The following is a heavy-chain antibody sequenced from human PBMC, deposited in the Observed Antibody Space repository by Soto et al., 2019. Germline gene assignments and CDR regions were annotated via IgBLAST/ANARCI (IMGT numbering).Heavy chain of an antibody. J-gene: IGHJ4*02. CDR1: GFTFSNYA. CDR2: ISGSGAST. V-gene: IGHV3-23*01. D-gene: IGHD2-2*01. Sequence: EVQLLESGGGLVQPGGSLRLSCAASGFTFSNYAMSWVRQAPGKGLEWVSAISGSGASTYYADSVKVRFTISRDNSKNTLYLQMNSLRAEDTAVYYCAKEYCASTSCNFDHWGQGTLVTVSS. CDR3: AKEYCASTSCNFDH.